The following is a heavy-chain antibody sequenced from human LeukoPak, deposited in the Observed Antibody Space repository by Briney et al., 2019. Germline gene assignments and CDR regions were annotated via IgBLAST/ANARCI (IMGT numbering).Heavy chain of an antibody. CDR1: GFTFSNYA. CDR2: ISDDGSRQ. V-gene: IGHV3-30-3*01. CDR3: VKDRTGTYTLDY. D-gene: IGHD3-10*01. J-gene: IGHJ4*02. Sequence: GGSLRLSCAATGFTFSNYAIHWVRQAPGKGLEWVAFISDDGSRQHYADSVKGRFNISRDNSKNTLNLQMNSLRAEDTAVYYCVKDRTGTYTLDYWGQGILVTVSS.